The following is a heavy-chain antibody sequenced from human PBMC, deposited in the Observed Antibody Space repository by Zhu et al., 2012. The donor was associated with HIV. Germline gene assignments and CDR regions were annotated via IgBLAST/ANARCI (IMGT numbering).Heavy chain of an antibody. CDR3: ARGGFRYSPSGSYSFDP. CDR1: GGSFSGFY. CDR2: INHSGSS. V-gene: IGHV4-34*01. J-gene: IGHJ5*02. Sequence: QVQLQQWGAGLLKPSETLSLTCAVYGGSFSGFYWNWIRQPPGKALEWIGEINHSGSSNYNPSLKSRVAISVDTSKNQFXLKLTSVTAADTAVYYCARGGFRYSPSGSYSFDPWGQGPWSPSPQ. D-gene: IGHD3-10*01.